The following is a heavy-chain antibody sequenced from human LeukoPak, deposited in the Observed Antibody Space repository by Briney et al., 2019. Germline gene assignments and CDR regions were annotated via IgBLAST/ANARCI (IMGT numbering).Heavy chain of an antibody. J-gene: IGHJ4*02. D-gene: IGHD2-21*02. CDR2: IVVGSGNT. CDR3: AALHFYCGGDCYPGGLDY. CDR1: GFTFTISA. Sequence: SVKVSCKASGFTFTISAVQWVRQARGQRLEWIGWIVVGSGNTNYAQKFQERVTITRDMSTSTAYMELSSLRSEDTAVYYCAALHFYCGGDCYPGGLDYWGQGTLVTVSS. V-gene: IGHV1-58*01.